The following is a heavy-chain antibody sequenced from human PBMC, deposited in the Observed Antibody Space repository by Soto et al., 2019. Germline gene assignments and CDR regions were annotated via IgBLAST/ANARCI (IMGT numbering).Heavy chain of an antibody. CDR1: GFAFSSCV. V-gene: IGHV3-23*01. Sequence: LRLSCAASGFAFSSCVMSWVRQAPGKGLEWVSTIKTSGDSIFYADPVKGRFTASRDDSRNTLYLQMDSLRAEDTATYYCTKDVTGDIGADYWGPGTPVTVSS. J-gene: IGHJ4*02. D-gene: IGHD2-21*02. CDR3: TKDVTGDIGADY. CDR2: IKTSGDSI.